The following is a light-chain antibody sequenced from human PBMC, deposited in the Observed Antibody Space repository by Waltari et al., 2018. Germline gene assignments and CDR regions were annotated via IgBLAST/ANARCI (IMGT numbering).Light chain of an antibody. CDR2: KAS. Sequence: DIQMTQSPSTLSASVGHRVIITCRASQSISNWLAWYQQKPGKAPNLLIYKASSLESGVPSRFSGSGSGTEFTLTISSLQAEDVAVYYCQQYYSTPITFGQGTRLEIK. J-gene: IGKJ5*01. CDR3: QQYYSTPIT. V-gene: IGKV1-5*03. CDR1: QSISNW.